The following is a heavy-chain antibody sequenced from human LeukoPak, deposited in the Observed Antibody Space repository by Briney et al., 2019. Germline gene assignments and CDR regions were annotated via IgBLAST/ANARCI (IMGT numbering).Heavy chain of an antibody. CDR2: INPRDGGT. D-gene: IGHD2-15*01. J-gene: IGHJ4*02. CDR3: AREGNGLLSKDLDY. CDR1: GYTFTDYY. Sequence: GASVKVPCKGSGYTFTDYYLHWVRQAPGQGLEWVGYINPRDGGTSSPPNFRGRVTMTTDASSSTVYMELSRLPSDDTAIYYCAREGNGLLSKDLDYWGQGTLVTVSS. V-gene: IGHV1-2*02.